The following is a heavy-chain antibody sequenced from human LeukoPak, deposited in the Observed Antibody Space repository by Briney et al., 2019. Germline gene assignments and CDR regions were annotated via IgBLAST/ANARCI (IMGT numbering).Heavy chain of an antibody. CDR3: AKDSSRGDLRFDY. CDR1: GFTFSSYG. V-gene: IGHV3-30*18. D-gene: IGHD3-10*01. Sequence: GRSLRLSCAASGFTFSSYGMHWVRQAPGKGLERVAVISYDGSNKYYADSVKGRFTISRDNSKNTLYLQMNSLRAEDTAVYYCAKDSSRGDLRFDYWGQGTLVTVSS. J-gene: IGHJ4*02. CDR2: ISYDGSNK.